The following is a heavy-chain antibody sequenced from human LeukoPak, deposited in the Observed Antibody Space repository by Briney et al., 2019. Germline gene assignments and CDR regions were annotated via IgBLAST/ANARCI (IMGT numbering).Heavy chain of an antibody. CDR3: ARGGYYGSGVSYYYYYMDV. CDR2: IYYSGST. CDR1: GGSISSYY. D-gene: IGHD3-10*01. J-gene: IGHJ6*03. Sequence: PSETLCLTCTVSGGSISSYYWSWIRQPPGKGLEWIGYIYYSGSTNYNPSLKSRVTISVDTSKNQFSLKLSSVTAADTAVYYCARGGYYGSGVSYYYYYMDVWGKGTTVTVSS. V-gene: IGHV4-59*01.